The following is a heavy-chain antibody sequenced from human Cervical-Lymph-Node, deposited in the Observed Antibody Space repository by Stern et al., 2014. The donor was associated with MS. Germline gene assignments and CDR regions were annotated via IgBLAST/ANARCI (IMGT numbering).Heavy chain of an antibody. V-gene: IGHV1-46*01. CDR3: ARYRQKVYAMRGYGMDV. J-gene: IGHJ6*02. Sequence: QVQLVQSGAEVKKPGASLKVSCKASGYTFTSYDMHWVRQAPGQGLEWMGIITPSGCSTSYAQKFQGRVTMTRDTSTSTVYMELSSLRSEDTAVYYCARYRQKVYAMRGYGMDVWGQGTTVTVSS. D-gene: IGHD2-8*01. CDR1: GYTFTSYD. CDR2: ITPSGCST.